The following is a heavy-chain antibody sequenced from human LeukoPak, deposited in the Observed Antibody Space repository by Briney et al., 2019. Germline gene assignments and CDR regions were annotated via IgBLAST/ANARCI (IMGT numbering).Heavy chain of an antibody. D-gene: IGHD6-13*01. Sequence: PGGSLRLSCATSGFTFSTSWMHWVRQAPGKGLVWVSRISGDGTTTTYADSGKGRFTISRDNAKNTLFLQMNSLRVDDTAVYYCTRVRSSSWYDYWGQGALVTVSS. CDR2: ISGDGTTT. CDR3: TRVRSSSWYDY. V-gene: IGHV3-74*01. CDR1: GFTFSTSW. J-gene: IGHJ4*02.